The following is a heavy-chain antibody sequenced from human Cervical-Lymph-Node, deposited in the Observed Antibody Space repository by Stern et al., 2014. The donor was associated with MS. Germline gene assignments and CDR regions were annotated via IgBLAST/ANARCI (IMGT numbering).Heavy chain of an antibody. V-gene: IGHV5-51*03. J-gene: IGHJ4*02. CDR3: ARSLGCCQTHFDY. CDR1: EYSFTNYW. Sequence: EVQLVESGAEVKKPGESLKISCKGSEYSFTNYWIAWVRQMPGKGLEWLGIIYPRDSDTRYSPSFQGQVTISADKSLSTAYLQWSSLKASDSAIYYCARSLGCCQTHFDYWGQGTLVTVSS. CDR2: IYPRDSDT.